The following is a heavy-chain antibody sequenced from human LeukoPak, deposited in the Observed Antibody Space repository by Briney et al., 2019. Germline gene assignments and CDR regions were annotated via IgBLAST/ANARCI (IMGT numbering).Heavy chain of an antibody. V-gene: IGHV3-7*01. Sequence: GGSLRLSCAVSGFPLSSYAMSWIRQAPGKGLEWVANINEDGSEKYYADSVEGRFTISRDNAKNSLDLQMSSLRADDTALYYCARSKIDYWGQGTLVTVSS. D-gene: IGHD4-11*01. J-gene: IGHJ4*02. CDR1: GFPLSSYA. CDR3: ARSKIDY. CDR2: INEDGSEK.